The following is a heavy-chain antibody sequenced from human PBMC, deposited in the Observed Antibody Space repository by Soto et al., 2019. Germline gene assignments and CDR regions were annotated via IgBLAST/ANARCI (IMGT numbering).Heavy chain of an antibody. CDR1: GGTFSSYA. CDR2: IIPIFGTA. V-gene: IGHV1-69*13. J-gene: IGHJ6*02. D-gene: IGHD2-2*01. CDR3: ASKGVPAATGYYYYGMDV. Sequence: SVKVSCKASGGTFSSYAISWVRQAPGQGLEWMGGIIPIFGTANYAQKFQGRVTITADESTSTAYMELSSLRSEDTAVYYCASKGVPAATGYYYYGMDVWGQGXTVTV.